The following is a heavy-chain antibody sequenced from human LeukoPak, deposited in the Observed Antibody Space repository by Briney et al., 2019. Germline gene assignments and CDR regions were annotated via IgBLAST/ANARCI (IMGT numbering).Heavy chain of an antibody. Sequence: GGSLRLSCAASGFTFSSYGMHWVRQAPGKGLEWVAFIRYDGSNKYYADSVKGRFTISRDNSKNTLYLQMNSLRAEDTAVYYCAKVYSSRWYYYMDVWGKGTTVTVSS. V-gene: IGHV3-30*02. J-gene: IGHJ6*03. CDR3: AKVYSSRWYYYMDV. CDR1: GFTFSSYG. CDR2: IRYDGSNK. D-gene: IGHD6-19*01.